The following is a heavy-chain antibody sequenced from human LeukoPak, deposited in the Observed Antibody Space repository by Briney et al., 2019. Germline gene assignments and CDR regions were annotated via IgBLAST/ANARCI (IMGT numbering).Heavy chain of an antibody. Sequence: PSETLSLTYTVSGGSISRYYWSWIRQPPGKGLEWIGYIYYSGSTNYNPSLKSRVTISVDTSKNQFSLKLSSVTAADTAVYYCARGVVWGSYRHFDYWGQGTLVTVSS. CDR1: GGSISRYY. D-gene: IGHD3-16*02. V-gene: IGHV4-59*01. CDR3: ARGVVWGSYRHFDY. J-gene: IGHJ4*02. CDR2: IYYSGST.